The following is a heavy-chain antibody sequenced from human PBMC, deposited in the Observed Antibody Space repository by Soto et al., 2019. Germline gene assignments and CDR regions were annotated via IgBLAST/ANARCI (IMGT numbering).Heavy chain of an antibody. CDR1: GFTFDDYA. J-gene: IGHJ6*03. CDR3: AKGPEGSYMDV. CDR2: ISWNSGSI. V-gene: IGHV3-9*01. Sequence: EVQLVESGGGLVQPGRSLRLSCAASGFTFDDYAMHWVRQAPGKGLEWVSGISWNSGSIGYADSVKGRFTISRDNAKNSLYLQMNSLRAEDTVLYYCAKGPEGSYMDVWGKGTTVTVSS.